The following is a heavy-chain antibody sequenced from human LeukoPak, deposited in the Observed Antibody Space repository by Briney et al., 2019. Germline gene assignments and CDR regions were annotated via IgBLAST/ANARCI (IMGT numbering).Heavy chain of an antibody. CDR3: AKGIQWELPLEY. CDR2: ISGRGDKT. J-gene: IGHJ4*02. CDR1: GFTFRNYA. V-gene: IGHV3-23*01. D-gene: IGHD1-26*01. Sequence: GESLKISCAASGFTFRNYAMSWVRQAPGKGLEWVSVISGRGDKTYYAGSAKGRFTISRDNSKNTLYLQMNSLRDVDTAIYYCAKGIQWELPLEYWGQGTLVTVSS.